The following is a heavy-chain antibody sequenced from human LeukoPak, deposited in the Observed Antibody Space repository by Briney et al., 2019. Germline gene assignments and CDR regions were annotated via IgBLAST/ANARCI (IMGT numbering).Heavy chain of an antibody. V-gene: IGHV3-48*03. CDR2: ISSSGSTI. Sequence: GGSLRLSCAACGFTFSSYEMNWVRQAPGKGLAGVSYISSSGSTIYYADSVKGRFTISRDNAKNSLYLQMNSLRAEDTAVYYCARVGSYDILTGYTLGYYYGMDVWGKGTTVTVSS. J-gene: IGHJ6*04. CDR3: ARVGSYDILTGYTLGYYYGMDV. CDR1: GFTFSSYE. D-gene: IGHD3-9*01.